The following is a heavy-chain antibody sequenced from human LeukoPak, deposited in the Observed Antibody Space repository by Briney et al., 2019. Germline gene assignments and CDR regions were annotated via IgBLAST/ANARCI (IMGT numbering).Heavy chain of an antibody. CDR1: GCTFSSYA. CDR2: IIPIFGTA. D-gene: IGHD1-26*01. V-gene: IGHV1-69*05. J-gene: IGHJ1*01. Sequence: SVKVSCKASGCTFSSYAISWVRQAPGQGLEWMGRIIPIFGTANYAQKFQGRVTITTDESTSTAYMELTGLRSEDTAVYYCARYPVSILGATVLYFQHWGQGTLVTVSS. CDR3: ARYPVSILGATVLYFQH.